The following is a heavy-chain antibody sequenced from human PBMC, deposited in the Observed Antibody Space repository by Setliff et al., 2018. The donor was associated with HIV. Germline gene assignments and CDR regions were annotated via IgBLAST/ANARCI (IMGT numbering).Heavy chain of an antibody. CDR2: ISSDGSSE. Sequence: GGSLRLSCAASGFTFRSYAMHWVRQAPGKGLEWVAAISSDGSSEYYTDSVRGRFTISRDNSKNTLYLQMNSLTPEDTAVYYCVSSQSPQDRAVIIGGLWGQGTQVTVSS. J-gene: IGHJ4*02. CDR1: GFTFRSYA. V-gene: IGHV3-30*04. D-gene: IGHD3-10*01. CDR3: VSSQSPQDRAVIIGGL.